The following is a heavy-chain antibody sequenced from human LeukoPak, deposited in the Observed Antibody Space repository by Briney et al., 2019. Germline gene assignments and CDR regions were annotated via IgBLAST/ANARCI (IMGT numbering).Heavy chain of an antibody. V-gene: IGHV4-38-2*02. D-gene: IGHD7-27*01. CDR1: GHSISSTYY. Sequence: SETLSLTCTVSGHSISSTYYWGWIRQSPGKGLEWIGSIYHSGIIYYNPSLKSRVTISIDTSKNQFSLRLRSVTAADTAVYYCSIHTQKTVWGPLNWFDPWGQGTLVTVSS. J-gene: IGHJ5*02. CDR3: SIHTQKTVWGPLNWFDP. CDR2: IYHSGII.